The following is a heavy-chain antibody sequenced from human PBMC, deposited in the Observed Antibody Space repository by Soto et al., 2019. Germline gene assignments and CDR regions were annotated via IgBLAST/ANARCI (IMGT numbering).Heavy chain of an antibody. CDR2: ISGSFGGT. V-gene: IGHV3-23*01. D-gene: IGHD2-8*01. CDR1: GFSFSSYA. Sequence: GGSLRLSCVASGFSFSSYAMNWVRQAPGKGLEWVSTISGSFGGTYYADSVQGRFTVSRDNSKNTLYLQMNSLRAEDTAVYYCASRSATVLSLTYWGPGTQVTVS. J-gene: IGHJ4*02. CDR3: ASRSATVLSLTY.